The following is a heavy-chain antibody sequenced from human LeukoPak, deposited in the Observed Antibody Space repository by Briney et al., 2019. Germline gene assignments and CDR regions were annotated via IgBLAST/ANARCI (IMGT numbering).Heavy chain of an antibody. D-gene: IGHD5-18*01. V-gene: IGHV3-21*01. J-gene: IGHJ4*02. CDR2: ISISSSYI. Sequence: GRSLRLSCAASGFTFSSYSMNWVRQAPGKGLGWVSSISISSSYIYYADSVKGRFTISRDNAKNSLYLQMNSLRAEDTAVYYCAKERDTAMVTIDYWGQGTLVTVSS. CDR1: GFTFSSYS. CDR3: AKERDTAMVTIDY.